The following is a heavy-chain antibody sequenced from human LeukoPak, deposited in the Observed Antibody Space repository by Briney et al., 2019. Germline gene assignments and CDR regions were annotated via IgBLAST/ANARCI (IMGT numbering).Heavy chain of an antibody. J-gene: IGHJ4*02. Sequence: ASVKVSCKVSGYTLTELSMHWVRQAPGQGLEWMGIINPSGGSTSYAQKFQGRVTMTRDTSTSTVYMELSSLRSEDTAVYYCARDLRGYSNYYYFDYWGQGTLVTVSS. CDR3: ARDLRGYSNYYYFDY. D-gene: IGHD4-11*01. V-gene: IGHV1-46*01. CDR2: INPSGGST. CDR1: GYTLTELS.